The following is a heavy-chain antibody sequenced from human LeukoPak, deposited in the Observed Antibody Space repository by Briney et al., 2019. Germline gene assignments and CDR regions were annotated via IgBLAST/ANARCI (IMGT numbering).Heavy chain of an antibody. CDR3: ASLTYYFDSSGYYPGYFQH. D-gene: IGHD3-22*01. J-gene: IGHJ1*01. CDR2: ISSSNSYT. Sequence: GGSLRLSCAASGFTFSDYYMSWIRQAPGKGLEWVSYISSSNSYTNYADSVKGRFYADSVKGRFTISRHNAKNSLYLQVNSLRAEDTAVYYCASLTYYFDSSGYYPGYFQHWGQGTLVSVSS. CDR1: GFTFSDYY. V-gene: IGHV3-11*03.